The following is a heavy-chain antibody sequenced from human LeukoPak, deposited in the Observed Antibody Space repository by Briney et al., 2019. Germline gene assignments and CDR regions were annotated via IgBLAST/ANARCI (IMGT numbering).Heavy chain of an antibody. Sequence: GASLRLSCAASGFTFSNYAMSWVRQAPGKGLECVSAISGSGGRTYYAASVKGRFTISRDDSKNTLHLQLNSLRAEDTALYYCAKDLPGDPDDQYYGIDVWGQGTTVTVSS. CDR3: AKDLPGDPDDQYYGIDV. J-gene: IGHJ6*02. D-gene: IGHD4-17*01. CDR1: GFTFSNYA. CDR2: ISGSGGRT. V-gene: IGHV3-23*01.